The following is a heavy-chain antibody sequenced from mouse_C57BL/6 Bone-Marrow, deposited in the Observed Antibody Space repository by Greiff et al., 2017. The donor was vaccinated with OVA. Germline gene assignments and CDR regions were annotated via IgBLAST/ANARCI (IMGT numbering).Heavy chain of an antibody. Sequence: DVKLQESGPGLVKPSQSLSLTCSVTGYSITSGYYWNWIRQFPGNKLEWMGYISYDGSNNYNPSLKNRISITRDTSKNQFFLKLNSVTTEDTATYYCARDQDYGSSYGFAYWGQGTLVTVSA. V-gene: IGHV3-6*01. D-gene: IGHD1-1*01. CDR1: GYSITSGYY. J-gene: IGHJ3*01. CDR2: ISYDGSN. CDR3: ARDQDYGSSYGFAY.